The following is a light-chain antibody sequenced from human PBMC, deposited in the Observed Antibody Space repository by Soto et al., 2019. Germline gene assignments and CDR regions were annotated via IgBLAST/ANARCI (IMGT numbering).Light chain of an antibody. CDR3: YSFAGSAKWV. J-gene: IGLJ3*02. Sequence: QSALTQPPSASGSPGQSVTISCTGTNSDVGGYNYVSWYQQYPGKAPKLLIYEVTKRPSGVPDRFSASKSGNTAYLTVSGLQAEDAAYYCCYSFAGSAKWVFGGGTKLTVL. CDR1: NSDVGGYNY. CDR2: EVT. V-gene: IGLV2-8*01.